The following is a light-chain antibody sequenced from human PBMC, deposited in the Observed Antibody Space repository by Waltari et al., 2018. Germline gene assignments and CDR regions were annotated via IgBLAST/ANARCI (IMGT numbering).Light chain of an antibody. CDR3: SSFAGFNNVI. J-gene: IGLJ2*01. CDR2: GVN. V-gene: IGLV2-8*01. Sequence: QSALTQPPSASGSLGQSVTISCTGTSSNIGGFRFVSWYQQHPGKAPKLIIFGVNKRPSGVPDLFAGSKSGNTASLTFSGLQPEDEAEYFCSSFAGFNNVIFGVGTKVTVL. CDR1: SSNIGGFRF.